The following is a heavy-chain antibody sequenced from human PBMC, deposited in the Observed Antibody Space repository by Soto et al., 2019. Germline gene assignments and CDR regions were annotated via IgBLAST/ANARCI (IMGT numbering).Heavy chain of an antibody. V-gene: IGHV3-30-3*01. D-gene: IGHD6-13*01. CDR2: ISYDGSNK. Sequence: QVQLVESGGGVVQPGRSLRLSCAASRFTFSSYAMHWVRQAPGKGLEWVAVISYDGSNKYYADSVKGRFTISRDNSKNTLYLQMNSLRAEDTAVYYCASPSAAGNPDYGMDVWGQGTTVTVSS. CDR1: RFTFSSYA. CDR3: ASPSAAGNPDYGMDV. J-gene: IGHJ6*02.